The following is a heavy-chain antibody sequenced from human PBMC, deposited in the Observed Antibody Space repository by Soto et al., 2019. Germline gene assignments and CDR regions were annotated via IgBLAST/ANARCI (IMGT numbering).Heavy chain of an antibody. J-gene: IGHJ3*02. CDR2: ISAYNGNT. CDR3: AISRDIAGCRAGVCSAFDI. Sequence: GASVKVSCKASGYTFTSYGISWVRQAPGQGLEWMGWISAYNGNTNYAQKLQGRVTMTTDTSTSTAYMELRSLRSDDTAVYYCAISRDIAGCRAGVCSAFDIWGQGTMVTVSS. V-gene: IGHV1-18*01. D-gene: IGHD3-3*01. CDR1: GYTFTSYG.